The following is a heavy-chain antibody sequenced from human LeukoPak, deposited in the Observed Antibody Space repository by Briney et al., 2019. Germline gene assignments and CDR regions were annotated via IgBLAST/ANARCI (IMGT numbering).Heavy chain of an antibody. CDR1: GVAFSKYG. V-gene: IGHV3-23*01. CDR2: ISRSGDIT. CDR3: ATEGFYF. Sequence: PGGSLRLSCAASGVAFSKYGMKWVRQAAGAGLEYISGISRSGDITHYADSVKGRFTISRDNVKNTLYLQMNSLRAEDTALYYCATEGFYFWGPGTRVIVSA. J-gene: IGHJ4*02.